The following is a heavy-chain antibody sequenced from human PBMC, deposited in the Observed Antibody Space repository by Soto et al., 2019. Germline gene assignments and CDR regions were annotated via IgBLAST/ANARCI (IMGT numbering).Heavy chain of an antibody. CDR2: MYWNDDK. J-gene: IGHJ4*02. CDR3: ALPQPLPSDSSGYCGY. CDR1: GFSLSTSGVG. D-gene: IGHD3-22*01. Sequence: SGPTLVTPTQTLTLTCTFSGFSLSTSGVGVGRIRQPPGEAREWLSLMYWNDDKRYSTSLKSRLPITRHASKSQVVLTLTHIDREDTSTYYCALPQPLPSDSSGYCGYWGRGTLLTASS. V-gene: IGHV2-5*01.